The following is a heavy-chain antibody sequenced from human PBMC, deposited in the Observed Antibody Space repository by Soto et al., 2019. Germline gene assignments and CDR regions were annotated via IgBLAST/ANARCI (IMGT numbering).Heavy chain of an antibody. J-gene: IGHJ4*02. CDR2: ISAYNGNT. CDR1: GYTFTSYG. CDR3: ARHSPAYYYDSGGYRFFDY. Sequence: ASVKVSCKASGYTFTSYGISWVRQAPGQGLEWMGWISAYNGNTNYAQKLQGRVTMTTDTSTSTAYMELRSLRSDDTAVYYCARHSPAYYYDSGGYRFFDYWGQGTLVTVSS. V-gene: IGHV1-18*01. D-gene: IGHD3-22*01.